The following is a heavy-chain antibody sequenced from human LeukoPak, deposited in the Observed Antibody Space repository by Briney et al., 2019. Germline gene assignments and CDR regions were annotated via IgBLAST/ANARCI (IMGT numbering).Heavy chain of an antibody. V-gene: IGHV4-34*01. Sequence: SETLSLTCAAYGVSISGYYWSWIRQPPGKGLEWIGEINHSGSTNYNPSLKSRVTISVDTSKNQFSLKLTSVTAADTAVYYCARGVISGYDSLSLDYWGQGTLVTVSS. J-gene: IGHJ4*02. D-gene: IGHD5-12*01. CDR2: INHSGST. CDR1: GVSISGYY. CDR3: ARGVISGYDSLSLDY.